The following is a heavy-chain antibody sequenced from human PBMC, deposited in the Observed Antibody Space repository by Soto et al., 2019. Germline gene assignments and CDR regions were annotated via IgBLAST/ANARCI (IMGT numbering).Heavy chain of an antibody. Sequence: QVQLVQSGAEVRQRGASVKVSCKASGYSFTTYGMSWVRQAPGQGLEYMGWINGYGHGAKYVQRFQGRFSMTTDTSTNTVYMDLRSLTSDDTAVYYCVRDLNGDFYYWGQGTVVIVSP. CDR2: INGYGHGA. D-gene: IGHD3-10*01. V-gene: IGHV1-18*01. CDR3: VRDLNGDFYY. CDR1: GYSFTTYG. J-gene: IGHJ4*02.